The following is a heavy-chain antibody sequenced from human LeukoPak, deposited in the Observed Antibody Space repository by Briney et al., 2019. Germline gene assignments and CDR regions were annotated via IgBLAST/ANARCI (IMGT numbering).Heavy chain of an antibody. CDR1: GFTFSSYG. J-gene: IGHJ4*02. CDR2: IWYDGSNK. Sequence: GGSLRLSCAASGFTFSSYGMHWVRQAPGKGLEWVAVIWYDGSNKYYADSVKGRFTISRDNSKNTLYLQMNSLRAEDTAVYYCAKGLATKAPGFDYWGQGTLVTVSS. D-gene: IGHD5-12*01. V-gene: IGHV3-33*06. CDR3: AKGLATKAPGFDY.